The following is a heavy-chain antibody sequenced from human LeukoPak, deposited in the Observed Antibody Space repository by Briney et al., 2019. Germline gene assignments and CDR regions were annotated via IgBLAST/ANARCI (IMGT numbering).Heavy chain of an antibody. CDR2: ISPYNGNT. D-gene: IGHD3-22*01. CDR3: ARDNTRPVVAEAY. V-gene: IGHV1-18*01. Sequence: ASVKVSCKASGYNFTSYGISWVRQAPGQGLEWMGWISPYNGNTIYAQKFQGRVTMTTDTSTTTAYMELRSLTSDDTAVFYCARDNTRPVVAEAYWGQGTLVTVSS. CDR1: GYNFTSYG. J-gene: IGHJ4*02.